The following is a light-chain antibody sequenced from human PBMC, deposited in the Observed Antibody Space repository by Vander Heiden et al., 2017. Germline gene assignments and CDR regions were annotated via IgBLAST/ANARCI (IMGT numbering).Light chain of an antibody. Sequence: DIVMTQSPLSLPVTHGEPASISCRSSQSLLHSNGYNYLDWYLQKPGQSPQLLIYLGSNRASGVPVRFSGRGSGTDFTLKISRVEAEDVGVYYCMPALQTFTFGPGTKVDIK. CDR3: MPALQTFT. CDR1: QSLLHSNGYNY. CDR2: LGS. V-gene: IGKV2-28*01. J-gene: IGKJ3*01.